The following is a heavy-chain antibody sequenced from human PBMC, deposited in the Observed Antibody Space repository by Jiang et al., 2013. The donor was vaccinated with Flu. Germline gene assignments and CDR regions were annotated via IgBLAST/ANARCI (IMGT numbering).Heavy chain of an antibody. D-gene: IGHD2-15*01. CDR1: GYTFTGYY. CDR2: INPNSGGT. CDR3: ARAIVPPPFYYYYGMDV. V-gene: IGHV1-2*04. J-gene: IGHJ6*04. Sequence: SGAEVKKPGASVKVSCKASGYTFTGYYMHWVRQAPGQGLEWMGWINPNSGGTNYAQKFQGWVTMTRDTSISTAYMELSRLRSDDTAVYYCARAIVPPPFYYYYGMDVWGKGTTVTVSS.